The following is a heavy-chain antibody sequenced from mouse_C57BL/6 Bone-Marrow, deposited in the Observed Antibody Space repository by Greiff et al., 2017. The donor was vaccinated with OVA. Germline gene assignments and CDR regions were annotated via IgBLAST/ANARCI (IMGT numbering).Heavy chain of an antibody. J-gene: IGHJ1*03. D-gene: IGHD4-1*01. CDR2: IYPGSGST. V-gene: IGHV1-55*01. Sequence: VQLQQSGAELVKPGASVKMSCKASGYTFTSYWITWVKQRPGQGLEWIGDIYPGSGSTNYTEKFKSKATLTVDTSSSTAYMQLSSLTSEDSAVYYCAHSRETGTEYFDVGGTGTTVTVSS. CDR1: GYTFTSYW. CDR3: AHSRETGTEYFDV.